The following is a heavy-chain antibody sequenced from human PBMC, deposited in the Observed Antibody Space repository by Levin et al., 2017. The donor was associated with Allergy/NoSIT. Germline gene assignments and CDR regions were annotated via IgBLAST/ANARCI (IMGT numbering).Heavy chain of an antibody. CDR2: ISSSGDNT. Sequence: QPGGSLRLSCAGSGFTLSTYALTWVRQAPGKGLEWVSTISSSGDNTDYADSVKGRFAISRDNSDNTLYLVMNSLRDDDTAVYYCASDITVLSWGSGPRGGYFLHWGQGTLVTVSS. CDR3: ASDITVLSWGSGPRGGYFLH. CDR1: GFTLSTYA. V-gene: IGHV3-23*01. J-gene: IGHJ1*01. D-gene: IGHD6-19*01.